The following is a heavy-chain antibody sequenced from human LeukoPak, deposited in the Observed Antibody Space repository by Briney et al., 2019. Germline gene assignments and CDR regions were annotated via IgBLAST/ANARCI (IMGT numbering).Heavy chain of an antibody. V-gene: IGHV1-8*01. CDR1: GYTFTNYD. D-gene: IGHD3-10*01. Sequence: ASVMVSCKASGYTFTNYDIMWVRQASGQGPEWMGWMNSNSGNTGSAQKFQGRVTMTRDTSINTAYMELHSLTSEDTAVYYCAKPPDPYGSGSYDYWGQGTLVTVSS. CDR2: MNSNSGNT. CDR3: AKPPDPYGSGSYDY. J-gene: IGHJ4*02.